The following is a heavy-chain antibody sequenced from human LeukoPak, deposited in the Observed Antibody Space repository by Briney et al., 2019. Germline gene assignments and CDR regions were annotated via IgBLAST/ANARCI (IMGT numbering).Heavy chain of an antibody. CDR3: ARERTSGWDAFDF. CDR2: ISYDGSNK. Sequence: GGSLRLSCAASGFTFSSYGTHWVRQAPGKGLEWVAIISYDGSNKYYADSVKGRFTISRDNSKDTLYLQMNSLRTEDTAVYYCARERTSGWDAFDFWGQGTLVTVSS. CDR1: GFTFSSYG. D-gene: IGHD6-19*01. J-gene: IGHJ4*02. V-gene: IGHV3-30*03.